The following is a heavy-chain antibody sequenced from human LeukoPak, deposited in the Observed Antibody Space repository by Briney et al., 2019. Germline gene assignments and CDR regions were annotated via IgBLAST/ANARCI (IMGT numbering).Heavy chain of an antibody. CDR1: GFTFSSYS. V-gene: IGHV3-21*01. D-gene: IGHD7-27*01. J-gene: IGHJ6*03. CDR2: ISSSSSYI. CDR3: ARHWGYYYMDV. Sequence: GGSLRLSCAASGFTFSSYSMNWVRQAPGKGLEWVSSISSSSSYIYYADSVKGRFTISRDNAKNSLYLQMDSLRAEDTAVYYCARHWGYYYMDVWGKGTTVTVSS.